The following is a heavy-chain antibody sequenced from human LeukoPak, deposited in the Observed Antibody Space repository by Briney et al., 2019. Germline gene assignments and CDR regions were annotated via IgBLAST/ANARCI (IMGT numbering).Heavy chain of an antibody. V-gene: IGHV4-39*07. CDR2: MYHSGST. J-gene: IGHJ4*02. D-gene: IGHD7-27*01. Sequence: SETLSLTCTVSGGSISITSYYWGWIRQPPGKGLEWIGTMYHSGSTNYNPSLKSRVTISVDTSKNQFSLKLSSVTAADTAVYFCARGFRGDNFDYWGQGTLVTVSS. CDR3: ARGFRGDNFDY. CDR1: GGSISITSYY.